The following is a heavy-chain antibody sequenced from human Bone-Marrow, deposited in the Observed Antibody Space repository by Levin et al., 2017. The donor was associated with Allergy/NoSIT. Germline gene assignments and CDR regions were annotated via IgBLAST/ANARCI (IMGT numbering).Heavy chain of an antibody. CDR2: IRNKVYGGTI. V-gene: IGHV3-49*03. CDR1: GFTFGDYA. D-gene: IGHD6-13*01. Sequence: PGGSLRLSCTTSGFTFGDYAMNWFRQAPGKGLERVGLIRNKVYGGTIEYAASVKGRFTISRDDSKSIAYLEMNSLETEDTAVYYCTRILSSRWSRCFDFWGQGALVTVSS. CDR3: TRILSSRWSRCFDF. J-gene: IGHJ4*02.